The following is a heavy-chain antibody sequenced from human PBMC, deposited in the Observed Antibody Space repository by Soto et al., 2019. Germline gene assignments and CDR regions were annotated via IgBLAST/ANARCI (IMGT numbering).Heavy chain of an antibody. D-gene: IGHD6-19*01. J-gene: IGHJ4*02. CDR2: ISGSGVTT. Sequence: PGGSLRLSCAASGFTFSSYAMSWVRQAPGKGLEWVSAISGSGVTTSYADSVKGRFTISRDNSRNTLYLQMNSLRAEDTALYYCANGWSYSTGLDNWGQGTLVTVSS. CDR3: ANGWSYSTGLDN. CDR1: GFTFSSYA. V-gene: IGHV3-23*01.